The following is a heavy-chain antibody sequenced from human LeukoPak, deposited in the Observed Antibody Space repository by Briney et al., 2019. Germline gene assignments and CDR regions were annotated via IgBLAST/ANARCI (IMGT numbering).Heavy chain of an antibody. Sequence: GGSLRLSCAASGFTFSSYAMNWVRQTPGKGLEWVSSIVGSGGNTYHADSVKGRFTISRDNSENTVYMQMDSLRAEDTAVYYCAKGFLASLSGTRWYPFDHWGPGTPVTV. CDR2: IVGSGGNT. CDR3: AKGFLASLSGTRWYPFDH. V-gene: IGHV3-23*01. CDR1: GFTFSSYA. J-gene: IGHJ4*02. D-gene: IGHD3-3*02.